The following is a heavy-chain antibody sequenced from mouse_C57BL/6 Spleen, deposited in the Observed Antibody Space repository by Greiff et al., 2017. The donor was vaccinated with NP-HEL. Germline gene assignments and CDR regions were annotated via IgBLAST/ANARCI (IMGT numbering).Heavy chain of an antibody. D-gene: IGHD1-1*01. CDR1: GYAFSSYW. CDR3: ARGYYGSSYYFDY. J-gene: IGHJ2*01. Sequence: QVQQQQSGAELVKPGASVKISCKASGYAFSSYWMNWVKQRPGKGLEWIGQIYPGDGDTNYNGKFKGKATLTADKSSSTAYMQLSSLTSEDSAVYFCARGYYGSSYYFDYWGQGTTLTVSS. CDR2: IYPGDGDT. V-gene: IGHV1-80*01.